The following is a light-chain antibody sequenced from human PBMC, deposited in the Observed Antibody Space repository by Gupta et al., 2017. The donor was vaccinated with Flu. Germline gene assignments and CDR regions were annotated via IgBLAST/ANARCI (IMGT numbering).Light chain of an antibody. CDR3: QQYNSWPRT. Sequence: DIVMTQSPATLSVSPGERAALSCRASQSVSSSLAWYQQRPGQAPRLLIYGASTRATGIPATFSGSGSGTEFTLTISSLQSEDFAVYYCQQYNSWPRTFGQGIKVEI. CDR1: QSVSSS. V-gene: IGKV3-15*01. J-gene: IGKJ1*01. CDR2: GAS.